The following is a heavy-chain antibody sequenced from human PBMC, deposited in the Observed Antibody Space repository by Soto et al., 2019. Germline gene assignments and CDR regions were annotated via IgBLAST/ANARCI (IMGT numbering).Heavy chain of an antibody. Sequence: PGGSLRLSCAASGFTVSSNYMSWVRQAPGKGLEWVSVIYSGGSTYYADSVKGRFTISRDNSKNTLYLQMNSLRAEDTAVYYFARGVAILTGHRDYYYYNMDVWGKGTTVTVSS. CDR1: GFTVSSNY. CDR2: IYSGGST. CDR3: ARGVAILTGHRDYYYYNMDV. V-gene: IGHV3-66*01. J-gene: IGHJ6*03. D-gene: IGHD3-9*01.